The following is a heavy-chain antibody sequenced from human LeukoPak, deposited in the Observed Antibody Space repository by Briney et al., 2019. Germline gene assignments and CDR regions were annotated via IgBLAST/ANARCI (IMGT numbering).Heavy chain of an antibody. D-gene: IGHD5-18*01. CDR1: GGSISSSSYY. CDR3: ARVGYSYGTGYYFDY. J-gene: IGHJ4*02. Sequence: SETLSLTCTVSGGSISSSSYYWGWIRQPPGKGLEWIGSIYYSGSTYYNPSLKSRVTISLDTSKNQFSLKLSSVTAADAAVYYCARVGYSYGTGYYFDYWGQGALVTVSS. CDR2: IYYSGST. V-gene: IGHV4-39*07.